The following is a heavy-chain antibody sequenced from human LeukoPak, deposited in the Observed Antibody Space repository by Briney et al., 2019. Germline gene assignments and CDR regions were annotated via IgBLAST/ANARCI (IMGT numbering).Heavy chain of an antibody. J-gene: IGHJ5*02. V-gene: IGHV1-2*02. CDR3: ARVPRQGDRFDP. D-gene: IGHD1-26*01. CDR2: IKPNSGGT. CDR1: GYTFTGYY. Sequence: VASVKASCKASGYTFTGYYIHWVRQAPGQGLEWMGWIKPNSGGTNYAQKFQGRVTMTRDTSISTAYMELSSLRSEDTAVYYCARVPRQGDRFDPWGQGTLVTVSS.